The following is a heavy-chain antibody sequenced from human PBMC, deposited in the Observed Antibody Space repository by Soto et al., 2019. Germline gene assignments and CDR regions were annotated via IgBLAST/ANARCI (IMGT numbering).Heavy chain of an antibody. V-gene: IGHV1-3*01. CDR1: GYTFTSYA. CDR3: AREDIVVVPAATGLVYYYYYYMDV. J-gene: IGHJ6*03. CDR2: INAGNGNT. D-gene: IGHD2-2*01. Sequence: ASVKVSCKASGYTFTSYAMHWVRQAPGQRLEWMGWINAGNGNTKYSQKFQGRVTITRDTSASTAYMELSSLRSEDTAVYYCAREDIVVVPAATGLVYYYYYYMDVWGKGTTVTVSS.